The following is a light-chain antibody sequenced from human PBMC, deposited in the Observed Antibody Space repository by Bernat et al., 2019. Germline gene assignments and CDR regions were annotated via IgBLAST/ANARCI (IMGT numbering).Light chain of an antibody. CDR2: GNN. V-gene: IGLV1-40*01. CDR1: SSNFGAGYA. Sequence: YVLTQPPSVSGAPGQRVTISCTGSSSNFGAGYAVHWYQRLPGTAPQLLIYGNNNRPSGVPDRFSGSKSGTSASRSVTGLQAEGEADYPCQSYDSSLSGVVVGGGTKLTVL. CDR3: QSYDSSLSGVV. J-gene: IGLJ2*01.